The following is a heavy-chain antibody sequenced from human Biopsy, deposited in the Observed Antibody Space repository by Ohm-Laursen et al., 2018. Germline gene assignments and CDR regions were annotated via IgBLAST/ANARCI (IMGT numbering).Heavy chain of an antibody. CDR1: GYSFTSYY. J-gene: IGHJ4*02. CDR3: ARNTGWYGDLYYFDY. V-gene: IGHV1-46*01. Sequence: SVKVSCKASGYSFTSYYMHWVRQAPGQGLEWMGMINPSGSTTSYPQIFQGRVTMTRDTSKSTVYMELSSLRSADTAVYFCARNTGWYGDLYYFDYWGQGTLVTVPS. CDR2: INPSGSTT. D-gene: IGHD6-19*01.